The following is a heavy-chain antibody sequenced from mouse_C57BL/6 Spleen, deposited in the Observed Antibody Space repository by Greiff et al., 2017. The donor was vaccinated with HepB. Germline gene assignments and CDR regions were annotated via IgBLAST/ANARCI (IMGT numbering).Heavy chain of an antibody. CDR3: ARSYSKDGYFDV. D-gene: IGHD2-5*01. V-gene: IGHV1-7*01. Sequence: VQLQQSGAELAKPGASVKLSCTASGYTITGYCMHWVKQRPEQGLEWIGYINPSSGDTKYNQKFKDKATLTADKSSNTAYMQLSSLTSEDTAVYYGARSYSKDGYFDVWGTGTTVTVSS. J-gene: IGHJ1*03. CDR2: INPSSGDT. CDR1: GYTITGYC.